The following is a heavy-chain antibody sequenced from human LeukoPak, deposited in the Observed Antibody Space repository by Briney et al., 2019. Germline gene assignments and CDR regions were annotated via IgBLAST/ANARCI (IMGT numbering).Heavy chain of an antibody. J-gene: IGHJ4*02. CDR3: TRDRYVPHY. D-gene: IGHD3-16*01. CDR1: GFTFGDYA. Sequence: GRSLRLSCTASGFTFGDYAMSWVRQAPGKGLEWVGFIRHKPYGGTAEYAASVKGRFTIPRDDSKSIAYLEMNSLKTEDTAVYYCTRDRYVPHYWGQGTLVTVSS. CDR2: IRHKPYGGTA. V-gene: IGHV3-49*04.